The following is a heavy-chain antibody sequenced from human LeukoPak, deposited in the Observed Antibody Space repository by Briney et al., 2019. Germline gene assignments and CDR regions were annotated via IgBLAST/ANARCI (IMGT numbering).Heavy chain of an antibody. V-gene: IGHV1-69*05. CDR3: ARGPDSSGYYYVVGAFDI. Sequence: GASVKVSCKASGGTFSSYAISWVRQAPGQGLEWMGGIIPIFGTANYAQKFQGRVTITTDESTSTAYMELSSLRSEDTAVYYCARGPDSSGYYYVVGAFDIWGQGTMVTVSS. CDR2: IIPIFGTA. J-gene: IGHJ3*02. D-gene: IGHD3-22*01. CDR1: GGTFSSYA.